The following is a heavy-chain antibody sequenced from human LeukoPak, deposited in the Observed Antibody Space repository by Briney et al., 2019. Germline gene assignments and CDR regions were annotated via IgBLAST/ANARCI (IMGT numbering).Heavy chain of an antibody. D-gene: IGHD5-18*01. CDR3: ARVKSGYSYGYGAFDI. CDR1: GGTFSSYA. V-gene: IGHV1-69*01. Sequence: ASVKVSCKASGGTFSSYAISWVRQAPGQGLEWMGGIIPIFGTANYAQKFQGRVTITADESTSTAYMELSSLRSEDTAVYYCARVKSGYSYGYGAFDIWGQGTMVTVS. CDR2: IIPIFGTA. J-gene: IGHJ3*02.